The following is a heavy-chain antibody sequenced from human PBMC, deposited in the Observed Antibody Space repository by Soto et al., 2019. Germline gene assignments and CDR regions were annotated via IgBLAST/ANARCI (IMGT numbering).Heavy chain of an antibody. CDR1: GGSISSYY. D-gene: IGHD3-10*01. Sequence: PSETLSLTFTVSGGSISSYYWSWFRQPPGKGLEWIGYIYYSGSTNYNPSLKSRVTISVDTSKNQFSLKLSSVTAADTAVYYCARGTGVRGVIIYGMDVWGQGTTVT. CDR3: ARGTGVRGVIIYGMDV. CDR2: IYYSGST. J-gene: IGHJ6*02. V-gene: IGHV4-59*01.